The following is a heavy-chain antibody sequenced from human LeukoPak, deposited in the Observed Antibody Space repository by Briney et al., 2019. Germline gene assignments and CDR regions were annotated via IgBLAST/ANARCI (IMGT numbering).Heavy chain of an antibody. CDR2: ISSSGSTI. J-gene: IGHJ6*04. V-gene: IGHV3-48*03. Sequence: GGSLRLSCAASGFTFSSYEMNWVRQAPGKGLEWVSYISSSGSTIYYADSVKGRFTISRDNAKNSLYLQMNSLRAEDTAVYYCARGDYYYFYGMDVWGKGTTVTVSS. CDR3: ARGDYYYFYGMDV. CDR1: GFTFSSYE.